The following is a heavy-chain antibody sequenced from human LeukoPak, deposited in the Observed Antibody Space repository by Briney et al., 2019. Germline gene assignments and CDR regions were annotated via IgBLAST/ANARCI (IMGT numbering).Heavy chain of an antibody. J-gene: IGHJ6*02. CDR1: GGSLSSYY. CDR3: ARDTYYDFWSGYHPYYYYGMDV. V-gene: IGHV4-59*01. Sequence: SETLSLTCTVSGGSLSSYYWSWIRQPPGKGLEWIGYIYYSGSTNYNPSLKSRVTISVDASKNQFSLKLSSVTAADTAVYYCARDTYYDFWSGYHPYYYYGMDVWGQGTTVTVSS. D-gene: IGHD3-3*01. CDR2: IYYSGST.